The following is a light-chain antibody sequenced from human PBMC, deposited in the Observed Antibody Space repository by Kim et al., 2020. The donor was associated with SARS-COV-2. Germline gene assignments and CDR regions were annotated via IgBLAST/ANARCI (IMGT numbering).Light chain of an antibody. J-gene: IGKJ1*01. CDR1: QGIRND. CDR3: LQHNTYPWT. CDR2: AAS. V-gene: IGKV1-17*02. Sequence: SVGDRVTITGRASQGIRNDLGWYQQKPGKAPKRLIYAASILESGVPSRFSGSGSGKEFPLTINNLQPEDFATYYCLQHNTYPWTFGQRTKVDIK.